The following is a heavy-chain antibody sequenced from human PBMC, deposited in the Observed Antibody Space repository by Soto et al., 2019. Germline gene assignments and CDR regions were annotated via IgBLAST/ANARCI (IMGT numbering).Heavy chain of an antibody. CDR2: INPETGGT. V-gene: IGHV1-2*02. J-gene: IGHJ6*02. CDR3: ARERYQVISDGMDV. CDR1: GYTFTGYY. Sequence: QVQLVQSGAEVKTPGASVRVSCKASGYTFTGYYVHWVREAPGQGVEWMGWINPETGGTSYAQKFQGRVTLSRDTSINKAYLELSRLRFDDAAVYFCARERYQVISDGMDVWGQGTTVTVSS. D-gene: IGHD2-2*01.